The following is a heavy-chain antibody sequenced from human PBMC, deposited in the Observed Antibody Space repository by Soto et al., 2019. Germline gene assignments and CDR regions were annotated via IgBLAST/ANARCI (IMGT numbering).Heavy chain of an antibody. CDR1: GGSISSYY. Sequence: SETLSLTCTVSGGSISSYYWSWIRQPPGKGLEWIGYICYSGSTNYNPSLKSRVTISVDTSKNQFSLKLSSVTAADTAVYYCARAGGAAMVTRWFDPWGQGTLVTVSS. CDR2: ICYSGST. J-gene: IGHJ5*02. CDR3: ARAGGAAMVTRWFDP. D-gene: IGHD5-18*01. V-gene: IGHV4-59*01.